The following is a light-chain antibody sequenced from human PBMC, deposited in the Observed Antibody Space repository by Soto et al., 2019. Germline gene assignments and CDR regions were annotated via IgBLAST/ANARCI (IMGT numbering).Light chain of an antibody. CDR2: GAS. CDR1: QSVSSSY. J-gene: IGKJ1*01. V-gene: IGKV3-20*01. CDR3: QQYGSSRT. Sequence: EIVLTQSPGTLSLSPGERATLSCRASQSVSSSYLAWLQQKPGQAPRLLIYGASSRATGIPDRFSGSGSGTDFTLTISRLEPEDFAVYYCQQYGSSRTFGQGTKVDIK.